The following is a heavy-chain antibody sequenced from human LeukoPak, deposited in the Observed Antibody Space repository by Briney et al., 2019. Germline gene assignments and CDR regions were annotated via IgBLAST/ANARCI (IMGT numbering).Heavy chain of an antibody. J-gene: IGHJ3*02. D-gene: IGHD3-9*01. CDR3: ATGGDILTGYYSDAFDI. V-gene: IGHV4-34*01. Sequence: PSETLSLTCAVYGGSFSGYYWSWIRQPPGKGLEWIGEINHSGSTNYNPSLKSRVTISVDTSKNQFSPKLSSVTAADTAVYYCATGGDILTGYYSDAFDIWGQGTMVTVSS. CDR1: GGSFSGYY. CDR2: INHSGST.